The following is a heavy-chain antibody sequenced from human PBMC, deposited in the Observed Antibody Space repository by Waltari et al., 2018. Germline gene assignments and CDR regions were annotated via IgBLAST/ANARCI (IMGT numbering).Heavy chain of an antibody. CDR3: ARGSRYCTSTTCPSSAFDV. CDR2: ISPNSGDT. CDR1: GYTFTEYY. Sequence: QVQLVQSGAEVKKPGASVKVSCKASGYTFTEYYIHWVRQAPGQGLGWMGWISPNSGDTKVAQRFQGRVTMTRDTSISTAYMELSRLTSDDTAVYYCARGSRYCTSTTCPSSAFDVWGQGTTVTVSS. J-gene: IGHJ6*02. D-gene: IGHD2-2*01. V-gene: IGHV1-2*02.